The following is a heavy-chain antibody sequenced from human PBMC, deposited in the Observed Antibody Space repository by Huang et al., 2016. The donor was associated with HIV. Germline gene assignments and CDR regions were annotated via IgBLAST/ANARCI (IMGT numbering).Heavy chain of an antibody. J-gene: IGHJ4*02. CDR3: ARSSSWSFDH. CDR2: IYYSGSA. V-gene: IGHV4-39*01. CDR1: GGSISSSSYY. D-gene: IGHD6-19*01. Sequence: QLQLQESGPGLLKPSETLSLTCTVSGGSISSSSYYWGWIRQPPGKGLEWIANIYYSGSASYNPSLNSRVTIFVDTSKNQFSLKLDSVAATDTAVYYCARSSSWSFDHWGQGMLVTVSS.